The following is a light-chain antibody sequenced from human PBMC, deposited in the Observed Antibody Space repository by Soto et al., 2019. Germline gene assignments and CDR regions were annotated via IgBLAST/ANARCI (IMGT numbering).Light chain of an antibody. CDR3: QLYNSYSEA. Sequence: EIVLTQSPASLSLSPVDRASHSCRANQRIGTYLAWYQQKPGQAPRLLVYGASSRATGIPDRFSGSGSGTEFTLTISSLQPDDFATYYCQLYNSYSEAFGQGTKVDIK. CDR1: QRIGTY. J-gene: IGKJ1*01. CDR2: GAS. V-gene: IGKV3-11*01.